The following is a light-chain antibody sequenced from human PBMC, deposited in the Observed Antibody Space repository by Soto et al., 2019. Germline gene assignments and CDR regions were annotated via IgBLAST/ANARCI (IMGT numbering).Light chain of an antibody. CDR2: GAS. V-gene: IGKV3-15*01. J-gene: IGKJ1*01. CDR1: QSVSSN. Sequence: EIVMTQSPATLSVSPGERATLSCRASQSVSSNLAWYKQKPGQAPRLLIYGASARATGIPARFSGSGSGTGFTLTISSLQSEDCAVYYCQQYNNWPPWTFGQGTKVEI. CDR3: QQYNNWPPWT.